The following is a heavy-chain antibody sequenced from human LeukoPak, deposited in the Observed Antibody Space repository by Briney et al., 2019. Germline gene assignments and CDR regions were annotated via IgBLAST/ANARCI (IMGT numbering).Heavy chain of an antibody. Sequence: SETLSLTCAVSGGSFSDYSWSWIHQSPGEGLEWIGEINHSGATNYNPSFKSRVTISVDTSKNQFSLKLSSVTAADTAVYYCARPGIQLWLGNAFDIWGQGTMVTVSS. J-gene: IGHJ3*02. CDR1: GGSFSDYS. V-gene: IGHV4-34*01. CDR2: INHSGAT. D-gene: IGHD5-18*01. CDR3: ARPGIQLWLGNAFDI.